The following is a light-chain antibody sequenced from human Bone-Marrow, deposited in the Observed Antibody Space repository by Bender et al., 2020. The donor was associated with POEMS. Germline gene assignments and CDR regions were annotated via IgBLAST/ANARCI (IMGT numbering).Light chain of an antibody. CDR3: VAWDASLNGWV. Sequence: QSALTQPASVSGSPGQSITISCTGTSSDVGSYNLVSWFQHHPGRAPKLVIFEVSKRPSGVPDRFSGSKSGTSASLAITGLQSDDEAIYFCVAWDASLNGWVFGGGTKLTVL. V-gene: IGLV2-14*02. CDR1: SSDVGSYNL. J-gene: IGLJ3*02. CDR2: EVS.